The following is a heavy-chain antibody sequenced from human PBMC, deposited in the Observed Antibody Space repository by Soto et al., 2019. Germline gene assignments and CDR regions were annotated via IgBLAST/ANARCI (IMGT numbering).Heavy chain of an antibody. D-gene: IGHD3-9*01. CDR1: GYTFTGHY. V-gene: IGHV1-2*04. Sequence: ASVKVSCKASGYTFTGHYLHWLRQAPGQGLEWMGWINPNIGSTNYARKFQGWVTMTRDSSISTAYMELSKLTSHDTAVYYCARGRTFYDILTGYPDHFDPWGQGTLVTVSS. J-gene: IGHJ5*02. CDR3: ARGRTFYDILTGYPDHFDP. CDR2: INPNIGST.